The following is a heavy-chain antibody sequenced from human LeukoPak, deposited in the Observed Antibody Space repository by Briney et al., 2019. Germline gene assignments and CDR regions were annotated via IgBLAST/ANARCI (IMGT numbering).Heavy chain of an antibody. V-gene: IGHV3-23*01. D-gene: IGHD6-13*01. CDR3: ARECSSSCRVAFDI. J-gene: IGHJ3*02. CDR1: GLTFSGAT. CDR2: ITASSDRT. Sequence: GGSLRLSCAASGLTFSGATMHWVRQAPGKGLEWVSGITASSDRTWYADSVKGRFTISRDNSKNTLYLQMNSLRAEDTAVYYCARECSSSCRVAFDIWGQGTMVTVSS.